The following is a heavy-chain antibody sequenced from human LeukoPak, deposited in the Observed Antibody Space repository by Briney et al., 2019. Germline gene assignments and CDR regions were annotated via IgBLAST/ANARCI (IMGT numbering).Heavy chain of an antibody. CDR1: GFTFSSYA. CDR3: ARDFRRSTHEGDY. D-gene: IGHD3-3*01. CDR2: ISSSSSYI. V-gene: IGHV3-21*01. Sequence: PGGSLRLSCAASGFTFSSYAMSWVRQAPGKGLEWVSPISSSSSYIYYADSVKGRFTISRDNAKNSLYLQMNSLRAEDTAVYYCARDFRRSTHEGDYWGQGTLVTVSS. J-gene: IGHJ4*02.